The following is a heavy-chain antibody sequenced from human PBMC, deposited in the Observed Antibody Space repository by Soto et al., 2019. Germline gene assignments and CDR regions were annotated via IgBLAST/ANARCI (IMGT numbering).Heavy chain of an antibody. J-gene: IGHJ3*02. CDR1: GCTLSSYA. CDR2: ISGSGDFT. Sequence: EVQLLESGGGLVQPGRSLRLSCEASGCTLSSYALSWVRQAPGKGLEWVSGISGSGDFTFYADSVKGRFTISRDNSKNTLYLQMNSLRVEDTAVYYCARGPTIFGVGVDAFDIWGQGTMVTVSS. D-gene: IGHD3-3*01. V-gene: IGHV3-23*01. CDR3: ARGPTIFGVGVDAFDI.